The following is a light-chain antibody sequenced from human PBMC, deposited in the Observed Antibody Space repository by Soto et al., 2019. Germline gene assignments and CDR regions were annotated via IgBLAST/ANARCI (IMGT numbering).Light chain of an antibody. CDR3: QQYGSSPHT. CDR2: HAS. V-gene: IGKV3-20*01. J-gene: IGKJ2*01. Sequence: EIVLTQSPGTLSLSPGERATLSCRASQSVSSSSLAWYQQKPGQAPRLLIYHASSRATDIPDRFSGGGSGTDFTLTISRLEPEDFAVYYCQQYGSSPHTFGQGTNLDIK. CDR1: QSVSSSS.